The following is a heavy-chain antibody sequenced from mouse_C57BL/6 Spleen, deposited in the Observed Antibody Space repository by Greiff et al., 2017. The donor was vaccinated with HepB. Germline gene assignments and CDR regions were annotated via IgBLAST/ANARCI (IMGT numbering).Heavy chain of an antibody. J-gene: IGHJ4*01. V-gene: IGHV2-2*01. D-gene: IGHD2-4*01. Sequence: VKLVESGPGLVQPSQSLSITCTVSGFSLTSYGVHWVRQSPGKGLEWLGVIWSGGSTDYNAAFISRLSISKDNSKSQVFFKMNSLQADDTAIYYCARMGDYPYYYAMDYWGQGTSVTVSS. CDR2: IWSGGST. CDR1: GFSLTSYG. CDR3: ARMGDYPYYYAMDY.